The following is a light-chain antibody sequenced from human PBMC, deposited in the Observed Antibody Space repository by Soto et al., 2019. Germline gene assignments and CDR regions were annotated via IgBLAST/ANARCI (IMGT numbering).Light chain of an antibody. CDR2: DAS. J-gene: IGKJ2*01. CDR3: QQYNNYPYT. V-gene: IGKV1-5*01. Sequence: DIQMTQSPSTLSASVGDRVTITCRAGQSISSWLAWYQQKPGNAPKLLIYDASTLESGVPSRFSGSGSGTEFTLTISSLQPDDFAAYYCQQYNNYPYTFGQGTKLEIK. CDR1: QSISSW.